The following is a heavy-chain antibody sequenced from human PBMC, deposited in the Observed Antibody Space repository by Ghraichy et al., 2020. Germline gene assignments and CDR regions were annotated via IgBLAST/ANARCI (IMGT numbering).Heavy chain of an antibody. CDR2: IYYSGST. CDR1: GGSISSGGYY. D-gene: IGHD2-21*02. CDR3: ARDAGSNWGDWYYYYGMDV. V-gene: IGHV4-31*03. Sequence: SETLSLTCTVSGGSISSGGYYWSWIRQHPGKGLEWIGYIYYSGSTYSNPSLKSRVTISVDTSKNPFSLKLSSVTAADTAVYYCARDAGSNWGDWYYYYGMDVWGQGTTVTVSS. J-gene: IGHJ6*02.